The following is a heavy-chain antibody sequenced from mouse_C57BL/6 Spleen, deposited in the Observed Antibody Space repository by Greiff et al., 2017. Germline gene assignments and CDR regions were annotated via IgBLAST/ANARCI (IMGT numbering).Heavy chain of an antibody. CDR2: INPSNGGT. CDR1: GYTFTSYW. Sequence: QVQLQQPGTELVKPGASVTLSCTASGYTFTSYWMHWVKQRPGQGLEWMGNINPSNGGTNYNEKFQSKATLTVDKSSSTAYMQLSSLTSEDSAVYYCARITTVVAPHFDYWGQGTTLTVSS. J-gene: IGHJ2*01. V-gene: IGHV1-53*01. CDR3: ARITTVVAPHFDY. D-gene: IGHD1-1*01.